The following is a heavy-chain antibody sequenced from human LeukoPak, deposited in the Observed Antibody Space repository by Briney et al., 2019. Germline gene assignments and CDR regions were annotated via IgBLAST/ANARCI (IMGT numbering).Heavy chain of an antibody. CDR1: GGTFSGYA. CDR3: ARDPEIAPYYFDY. CDR2: IIPIFGTA. D-gene: IGHD6-13*01. J-gene: IGHJ4*02. Sequence: SVKVSCKASGGTFSGYAISWVRQAPGQGLEWMGRIIPIFGTANYAQKFQGRVTITTDESTSTAYMELSSLRSEDTAVYYCARDPEIAPYYFDYWGQGTLVTVSS. V-gene: IGHV1-69*05.